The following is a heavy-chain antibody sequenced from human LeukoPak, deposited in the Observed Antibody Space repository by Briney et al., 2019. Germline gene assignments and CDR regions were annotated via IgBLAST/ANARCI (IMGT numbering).Heavy chain of an antibody. J-gene: IGHJ4*02. CDR2: ISAYNGNT. D-gene: IGHD1-14*01. V-gene: IGHV1-18*01. CDR1: GYTFTSYG. Sequence: ASVKVSCKASGYTFTSYGISWVRQAPGQGLEWMGWISAYNGNTNHAQKLQGRVTMTTDTSTSTAYMELRSLRSDDTAVYYCARSYLDKGIIGFVDYWGQGTLVTVSS. CDR3: ARSYLDKGIIGFVDY.